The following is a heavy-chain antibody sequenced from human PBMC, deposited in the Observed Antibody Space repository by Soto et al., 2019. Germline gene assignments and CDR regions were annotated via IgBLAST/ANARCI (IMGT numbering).Heavy chain of an antibody. CDR3: ARANGMDCSGGSCFFHYYYYMDV. CDR2: INPNSGGT. V-gene: IGHV1-2*04. Sequence: GASVKVSCKASGYTFTGYYMHWVRQAPGQGLEWMGWINPNSGGTNYAQKFQGWVTMTRDTSISTAYMELSRLRSDDTAVYYCARANGMDCSGGSCFFHYYYYMDVWGKGTTVTVSS. J-gene: IGHJ6*03. D-gene: IGHD2-15*01. CDR1: GYTFTGYY.